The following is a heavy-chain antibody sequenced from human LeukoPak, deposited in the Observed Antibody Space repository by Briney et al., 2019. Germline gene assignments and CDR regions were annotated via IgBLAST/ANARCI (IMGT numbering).Heavy chain of an antibody. J-gene: IGHJ3*02. Sequence: PSETLSLTCTVSGGSISSYYWSWIRQPPGKGLEWIGYIYYSGSTNYNPSLKSRVTISVDTSKNQFSLKLSSVTAADTAVYYCARHWTKASGAFDIWGQGTMVTVSS. V-gene: IGHV4-59*08. D-gene: IGHD3/OR15-3a*01. CDR2: IYYSGST. CDR3: ARHWTKASGAFDI. CDR1: GGSISSYY.